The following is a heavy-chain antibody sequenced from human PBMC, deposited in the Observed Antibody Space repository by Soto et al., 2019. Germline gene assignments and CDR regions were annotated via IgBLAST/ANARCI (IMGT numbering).Heavy chain of an antibody. Sequence: QVQLQESGPGLVKPSETLSLTCNVSGGYITNYYWSWIRQPAGKGLEWIGHIYSSGSTSYNPSLKSRVTMSLDTSKKQFSLKLTSVTAADTAMYFYARFDQHDYPIKKNFFDYWGQGTLVTVSS. V-gene: IGHV4-4*07. CDR3: ARFDQHDYPIKKNFFDY. J-gene: IGHJ4*02. D-gene: IGHD4-17*01. CDR2: IYSSGST. CDR1: GGYITNYY.